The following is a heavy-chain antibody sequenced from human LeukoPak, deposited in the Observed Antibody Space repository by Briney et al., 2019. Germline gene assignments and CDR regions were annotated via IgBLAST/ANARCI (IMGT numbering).Heavy chain of an antibody. J-gene: IGHJ5*02. CDR3: ATLYDSSGYWFDP. V-gene: IGHV1-18*04. Sequence: ASVKVSCKGSGYNFDRYGVNWVRQAPGQGLEWVGWISTYNGNTFYAQKFEGRVSMTTDTSTNTVYMDLRSLRSEDTAVYYCATLYDSSGYWFDPWGQGTLVTVSS. D-gene: IGHD3-22*01. CDR2: ISTYNGNT. CDR1: GYNFDRYG.